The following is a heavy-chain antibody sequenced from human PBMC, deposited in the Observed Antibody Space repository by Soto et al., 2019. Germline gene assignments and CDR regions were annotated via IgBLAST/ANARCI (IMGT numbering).Heavy chain of an antibody. D-gene: IGHD2-2*01. CDR3: ARGPSSLTRFDY. CDR1: GFTFSSYA. J-gene: IGHJ4*02. V-gene: IGHV3-30-3*01. CDR2: ISYDGSNK. Sequence: SLRLSCAASGFTFSSYAMHWVRQAPVKGLEWVAVISYDGSNKYYADSVKGRFTISRDNSKNTLYLQMNSLRAEDTAVYYCARGPSSLTRFDYWGQGTLVTVSS.